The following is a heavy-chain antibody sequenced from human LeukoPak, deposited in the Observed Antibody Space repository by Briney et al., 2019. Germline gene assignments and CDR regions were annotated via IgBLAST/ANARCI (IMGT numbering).Heavy chain of an antibody. CDR2: IYHNGRT. D-gene: IGHD1-26*01. Sequence: SETLSLTCSVFGTSFSNDYWSWVRQAPGMGLEWIGYIYHNGRTNYSPSLKSRITMSIDTSQKKFSLKVISVTAADTAVYYCANLSPEWDDYWGQGTLVTVSS. CDR3: ANLSPEWDDY. J-gene: IGHJ4*02. CDR1: GTSFSNDY. V-gene: IGHV4-59*01.